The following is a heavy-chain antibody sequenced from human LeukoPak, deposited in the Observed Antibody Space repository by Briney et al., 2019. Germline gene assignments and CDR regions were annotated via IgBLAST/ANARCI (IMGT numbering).Heavy chain of an antibody. D-gene: IGHD3-10*01. CDR3: ARYYYGSGSRCMDV. V-gene: IGHV4-59*08. J-gene: IGHJ6*02. CDR2: IYYSGST. CDR1: GGSISSYY. Sequence: EPSETLSLTCTVSGGSISSYYWSWIRQPPGKGLEWIGYIYYSGSTNYNPSLKSRVTISVDTSKNQFSLKLSSVTAADTAVYYCARYYYGSGSRCMDVWGQGTTVTVSS.